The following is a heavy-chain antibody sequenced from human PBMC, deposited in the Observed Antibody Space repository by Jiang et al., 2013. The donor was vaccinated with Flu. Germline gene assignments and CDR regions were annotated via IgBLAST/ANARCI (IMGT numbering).Heavy chain of an antibody. CDR3: ARDSPHNKKYFDL. Sequence: SGAEVKKPGASVKVSCKASGYSFTNYAMHWVRQAPGQRLEWMGWINAGNGNTKYSQKFQGRVSVTRDTPASTVYMELSSLRSEDTAVYYCARDSPHNKKYFDLWGRGTLVTVSS. V-gene: IGHV1-3*01. J-gene: IGHJ2*01. D-gene: IGHD1-14*01. CDR1: GYSFTNYA. CDR2: INAGNGNT.